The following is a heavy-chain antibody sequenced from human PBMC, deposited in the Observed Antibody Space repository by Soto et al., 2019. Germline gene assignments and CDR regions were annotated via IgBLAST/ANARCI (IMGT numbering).Heavy chain of an antibody. D-gene: IGHD6-13*01. CDR1: GFTFSSYG. J-gene: IGHJ3*02. CDR2: IWYDGSNK. V-gene: IGHV3-33*01. CDR3: ARPIAAALNDAFDI. Sequence: GESLRLSCAASGFTFSSYGMHWVRQAPGKGLEWVAVIWYDGSNKYYADSVKGRFTISRDNSKNTLYLQMNSLRAEDTAVYYCARPIAAALNDAFDIWGQGTMVTVSS.